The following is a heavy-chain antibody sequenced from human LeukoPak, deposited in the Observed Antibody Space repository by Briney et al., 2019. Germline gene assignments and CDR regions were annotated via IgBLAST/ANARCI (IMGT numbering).Heavy chain of an antibody. CDR1: GFTFSSYA. J-gene: IGHJ4*02. D-gene: IGHD6-13*01. Sequence: GGSLRLSCAASGFTFSSYAMSWVRQAPGKGLEWVSSIGGSGGSTYYADSVKGRFTISGDNSKNTLYLQMNSLRAEDTAVYYCAKVGTAAAATLRGFDYWGQGTLVTVSS. CDR3: AKVGTAAAATLRGFDY. V-gene: IGHV3-23*01. CDR2: IGGSGGST.